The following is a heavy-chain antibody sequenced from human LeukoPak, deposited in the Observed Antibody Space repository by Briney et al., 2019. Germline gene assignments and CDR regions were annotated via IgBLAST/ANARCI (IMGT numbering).Heavy chain of an antibody. CDR2: ISSTGTYT. J-gene: IGHJ5*02. CDR1: GFSFSRYA. D-gene: IGHD3-10*01. Sequence: GGSLRLSCAASGFSFSRYAMNWVRQAPGKGLEWVSLISSTGTYTYYADSVKGRFTISRDNAKNSLILYMSNLRVEDTAVYYCARGLGEVHYYGSGSYLASYNWFDPWGQGTLVTVSS. V-gene: IGHV3-21*01. CDR3: ARGLGEVHYYGSGSYLASYNWFDP.